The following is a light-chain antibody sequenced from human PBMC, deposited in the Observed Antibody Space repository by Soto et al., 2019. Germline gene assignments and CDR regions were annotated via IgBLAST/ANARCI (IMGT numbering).Light chain of an antibody. CDR2: EVS. J-gene: IGLJ3*02. CDR3: SSYTSSSTSWV. CDR1: SSDVGGYNY. Sequence: QSALTQPASVSGSPGQSITISCTGTSSDVGGYNYVSWYQQHPGKAPKLMIYEVSNRPSGVSNRFSGSKSGNTAPLTISGLQAEDEADYYCSSYTSSSTSWVFGGGTKLTVL. V-gene: IGLV2-14*01.